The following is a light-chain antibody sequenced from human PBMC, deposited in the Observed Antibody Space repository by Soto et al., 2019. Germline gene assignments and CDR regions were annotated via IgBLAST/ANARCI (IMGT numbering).Light chain of an antibody. J-gene: IGKJ5*01. CDR3: QHRHSYPIT. CDR1: QVIGSL. CDR2: TAS. V-gene: IGKV1-9*01. Sequence: DIQLTQSPSFLSASIGDSVTITCRASQVIGSLLAWYQQKPGKAPKLLIHTASTLYSGVPSRFSGSGSGTEFTLTISSPQPEDFATYYCQHRHSYPITFGQGTRLEMK.